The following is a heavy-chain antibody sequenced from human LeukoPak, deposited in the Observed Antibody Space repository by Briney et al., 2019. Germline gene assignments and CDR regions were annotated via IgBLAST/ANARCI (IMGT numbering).Heavy chain of an antibody. Sequence: PGGSLRLSCAASGFTFSSYAMSWVRQAPGKGLEWVSAISGGGGSTYYADSVKGRFTIYRDNSKNTLYLQMNSLRAEDTAVYYCAKALRYFDWLLYDAFDIWGQGTMVTVSS. CDR2: ISGGGGST. V-gene: IGHV3-23*01. D-gene: IGHD3-9*01. J-gene: IGHJ3*02. CDR3: AKALRYFDWLLYDAFDI. CDR1: GFTFSSYA.